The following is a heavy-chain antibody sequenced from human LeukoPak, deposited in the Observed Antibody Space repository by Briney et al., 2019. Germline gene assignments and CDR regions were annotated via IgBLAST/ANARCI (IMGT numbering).Heavy chain of an antibody. Sequence: ASVKVSCKASGYTFTSYGISWVRQAPGQGLEWMGWINPNSGGTNYAQKFQGRVTMTRDTSISTAYMELSRLRSDDTAVYYCAKYYYGSGSYYKGLDYWGQGTLVTVSS. CDR3: AKYYYGSGSYYKGLDY. CDR2: INPNSGGT. D-gene: IGHD3-10*01. J-gene: IGHJ4*02. CDR1: GYTFTSYG. V-gene: IGHV1-2*02.